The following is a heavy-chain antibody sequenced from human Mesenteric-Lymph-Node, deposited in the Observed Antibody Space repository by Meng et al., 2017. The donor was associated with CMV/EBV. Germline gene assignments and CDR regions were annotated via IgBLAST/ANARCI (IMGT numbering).Heavy chain of an antibody. D-gene: IGHD5-24*01. CDR3: AKVDGYNFLDWFDP. Sequence: GESLKISCAASGFTFRNYGMHWVRQAPGKGLEWVAFIPSEGSNEYYADSVKGRFTISRDNSKNTLYLQMNSLRAEDTAVYYCAKVDGYNFLDWFDPWGQGTLVTVSS. CDR1: GFTFRNYG. J-gene: IGHJ5*02. V-gene: IGHV3-30*02. CDR2: IPSEGSNE.